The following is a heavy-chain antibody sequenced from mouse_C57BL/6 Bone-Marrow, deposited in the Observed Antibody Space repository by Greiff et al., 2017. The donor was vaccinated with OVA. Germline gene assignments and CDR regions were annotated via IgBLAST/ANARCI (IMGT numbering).Heavy chain of an antibody. V-gene: IGHV5-12*01. D-gene: IGHD1-1*01. CDR2: ISNGGGST. CDR1: GFTFSDYY. Sequence: EVQLVESGGGLVQPGGSLKLSCAASGFTFSDYYMYWVRPTPEKRLEWVAYISNGGGSTYYPDTVKGRFTSSRDNAKNTLYLQMSRLKSRDTAMYYGARHEDYGSSHWYFDVWGTGTTVTVSS. J-gene: IGHJ1*03. CDR3: ARHEDYGSSHWYFDV.